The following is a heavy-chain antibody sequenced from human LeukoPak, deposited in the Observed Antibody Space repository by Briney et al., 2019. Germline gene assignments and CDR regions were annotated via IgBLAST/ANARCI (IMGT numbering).Heavy chain of an antibody. CDR1: GGSISSYY. J-gene: IGHJ4*02. CDR3: VRGTVSFDY. Sequence: SETLSLTCTVSGGSISSYYWSWLRQPAGKGLEWIGRIYSSGSTYDNPSLKSRVTMSLDTSKNQFALKLSSVTAADTAVYYCVRGTVSFDYWGQGTLVTVSS. D-gene: IGHD3/OR15-3a*01. CDR2: IYSSGST. V-gene: IGHV4-4*07.